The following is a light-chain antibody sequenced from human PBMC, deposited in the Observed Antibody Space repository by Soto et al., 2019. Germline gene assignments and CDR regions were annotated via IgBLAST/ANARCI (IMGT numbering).Light chain of an antibody. Sequence: DIQMTQSPSSLSASVGDRVTITCRASQGSRNDLGWYQQKPGKVPKRLICNAFNLQSGVPSSLTGSASGTDFTLTYSSLQPEDFGTYYCLHYNSYPWTFGLGTKV. CDR3: LHYNSYPWT. CDR1: QGSRND. CDR2: NAF. V-gene: IGKV1-17*01. J-gene: IGKJ1*01.